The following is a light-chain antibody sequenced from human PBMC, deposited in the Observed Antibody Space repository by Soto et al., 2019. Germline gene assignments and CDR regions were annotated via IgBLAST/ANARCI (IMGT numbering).Light chain of an antibody. J-gene: IGLJ3*02. CDR2: EVT. Sequence: QSALTQPPFASGSPGQSVTISCTGTSSDVGGYDYVSWYQHHPGKAPKLMIYEVTKRPSGVPDRFSGSKSGNTASLTVSGLQAEDEADYYCTSYAGRNNLVFGGGTKLTVL. CDR1: SSDVGGYDY. CDR3: TSYAGRNNLV. V-gene: IGLV2-8*01.